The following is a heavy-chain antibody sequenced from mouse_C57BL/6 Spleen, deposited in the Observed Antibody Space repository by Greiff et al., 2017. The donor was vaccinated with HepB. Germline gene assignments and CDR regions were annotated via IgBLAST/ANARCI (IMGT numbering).Heavy chain of an antibody. D-gene: IGHD1-1*01. CDR3: ARENYYGSNYFDY. Sequence: EVQRVESGGGLVKPGGSLKLSCAASGFTFSSYAMSWVRQTPEKRLEWVATISDGGSYTYYPDNVKGRFTISRDNAKNNLYLQMSHLKSEDTAMYYCARENYYGSNYFDYWGQGTTLTVSS. J-gene: IGHJ2*01. CDR1: GFTFSSYA. CDR2: ISDGGSYT. V-gene: IGHV5-4*01.